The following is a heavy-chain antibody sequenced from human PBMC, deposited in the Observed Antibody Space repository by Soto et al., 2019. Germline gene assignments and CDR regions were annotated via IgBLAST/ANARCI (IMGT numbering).Heavy chain of an antibody. D-gene: IGHD6-13*01. CDR1: GFTFSSYG. V-gene: IGHV3-30*18. J-gene: IGHJ6*03. CDR2: ISYDGSNK. CDR3: AKGGDYSSSWYGYYYYYFMDV. Sequence: GGSLRLSCAASGFTFSSYGMHWVRQAPGKGLEWVAVISYDGSNKYYADSVKGRFTISRDNSKNTLYLQMNSLRAEDTAVYYCAKGGDYSSSWYGYYYYYFMDVWGKGTTVTVSS.